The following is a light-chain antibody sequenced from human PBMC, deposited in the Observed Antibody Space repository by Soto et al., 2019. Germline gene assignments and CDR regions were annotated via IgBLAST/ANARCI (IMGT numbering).Light chain of an antibody. CDR1: SSDIGAGYD. CDR2: SNA. V-gene: IGLV1-40*01. Sequence: QSVLTQPPSVSEAPGQRVTISCTGTSSDIGAGYDVHWYQQLPGAAPKLLVYSNAIRPSGVPDRFSAPKSGTSASLAITGLRAEDEADYYCQSYDSSLTTYVFGTGTKVTAL. CDR3: QSYDSSLTTYV. J-gene: IGLJ1*01.